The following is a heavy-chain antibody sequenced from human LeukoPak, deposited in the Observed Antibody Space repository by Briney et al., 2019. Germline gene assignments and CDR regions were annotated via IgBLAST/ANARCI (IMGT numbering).Heavy chain of an antibody. Sequence: SETLSLTCTVSGGSISSYYWSWIRQPPGKGLEWIGYTYYSGSTNYNPSLKSRVTISVDTSKNQFSLKLTSVTAADTAVYYCARHWAYYCSSTSCEDYWGQGTLVTVSS. CDR1: GGSISSYY. CDR2: TYYSGST. CDR3: ARHWAYYCSSTSCEDY. D-gene: IGHD2-2*01. J-gene: IGHJ4*02. V-gene: IGHV4-59*08.